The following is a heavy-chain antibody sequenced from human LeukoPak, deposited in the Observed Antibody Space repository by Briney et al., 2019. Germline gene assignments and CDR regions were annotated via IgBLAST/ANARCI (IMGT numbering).Heavy chain of an antibody. CDR1: GFTFSSYT. CDR2: ISSSSSYI. D-gene: IGHD5-18*01. V-gene: IGHV3-21*01. J-gene: IGHJ6*03. Sequence: GGSLRLSCAASGFTFSSYTMNWVRQAQGKGLEWVSSISSSSSYIYYADSVKGRFTISRDNAKNSLYLQMNSMRAEDTAAYYCARGEYSYGPLDYYYYMDVWGKGTTVTVSS. CDR3: ARGEYSYGPLDYYYYMDV.